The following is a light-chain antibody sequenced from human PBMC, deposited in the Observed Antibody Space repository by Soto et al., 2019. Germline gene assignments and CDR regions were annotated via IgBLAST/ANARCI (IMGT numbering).Light chain of an antibody. CDR2: GDG. CDR3: QSYDKSLSGSV. J-gene: IGLJ1*01. Sequence: QSVLTQPPSVSEAPGQRVTISCTGSNSNIGAGYDVHWYQQLPGTAPKLLMYGDGNRPSGVPDRFSASKSGTSASLAITGLQAEDEADYYCQSYDKSLSGSVFGTGTKVTVL. CDR1: NSNIGAGYD. V-gene: IGLV1-40*01.